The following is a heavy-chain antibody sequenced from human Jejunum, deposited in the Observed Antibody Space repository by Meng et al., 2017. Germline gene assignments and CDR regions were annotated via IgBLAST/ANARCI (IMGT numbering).Heavy chain of an antibody. Sequence: SETLSLTCTVSGDSISTTDYYWGWIRQPPGKGLEWIASIFYSGSTYYNPSLRSRVTISVDTSKNQFSLKLSSVTAADTAVYYCASDIYCYGGRCQLRVYWFGPWGQGTLVTVSS. D-gene: IGHD2-15*01. CDR1: GDSISTTDYY. CDR3: ASDIYCYGGRCQLRVYWFGP. J-gene: IGHJ5*02. V-gene: IGHV4-39*07. CDR2: IFYSGST.